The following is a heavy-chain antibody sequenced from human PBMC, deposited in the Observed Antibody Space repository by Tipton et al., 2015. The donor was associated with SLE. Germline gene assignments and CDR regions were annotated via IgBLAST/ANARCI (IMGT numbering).Heavy chain of an antibody. Sequence: TLSLTCAVSGGSISSGSHWWGWIRQPPGRGPEWIGTLYSRGSAYSNPSLQSRVTISPDTSKNQFFLRVSSVTAADTAVYYCARGTYHYDGSGSRIRNYFDSWGQGTLVTVSS. J-gene: IGHJ4*02. CDR1: GGSISSGSHW. CDR2: LYSRGSA. D-gene: IGHD3-22*01. V-gene: IGHV4-39*07. CDR3: ARGTYHYDGSGSRIRNYFDS.